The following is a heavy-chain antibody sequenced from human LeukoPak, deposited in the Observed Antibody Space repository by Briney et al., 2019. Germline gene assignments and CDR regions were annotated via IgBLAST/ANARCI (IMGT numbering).Heavy chain of an antibody. CDR3: ARAEGLVVVAATIDY. D-gene: IGHD2-15*01. CDR2: ISSSGSTI. CDR1: GFTFSDYH. J-gene: IGHJ4*02. V-gene: IGHV3-11*04. Sequence: PGGSLRLSCAASGFTFSDYHMSWIRQAPGKGLEWVSYISSSGSTIYYADSVKGRFTISRDNAKNSLYLQMNSLRAEDTAVYYCARAEGLVVVAATIDYWGQGTLVTVSS.